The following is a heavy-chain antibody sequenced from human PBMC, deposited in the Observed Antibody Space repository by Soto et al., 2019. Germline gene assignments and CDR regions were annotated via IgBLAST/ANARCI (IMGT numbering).Heavy chain of an antibody. CDR2: IYYTGST. D-gene: IGHD6-19*01. J-gene: IGHJ4*02. CDR3: ARGGWYLDY. V-gene: IGHV4-59*01. Sequence: ETLSLTCTVSGGSMSGSYWSWIRQCPGKGLEWIAYIYYTGSTEYNPSLNSRVTISVDTSKNQFSLKLSAVTAADTAVYYCARGGWYLDYWGQGTLVTVSS. CDR1: GGSMSGSY.